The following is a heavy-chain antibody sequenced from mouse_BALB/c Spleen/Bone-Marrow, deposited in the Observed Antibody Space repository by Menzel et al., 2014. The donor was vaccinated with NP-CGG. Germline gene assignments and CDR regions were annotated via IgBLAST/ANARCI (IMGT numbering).Heavy chain of an antibody. Sequence: EVKVEESGGGLVQPGGSLKLSCATSGSTFSDYYMYWVRQTPEKRLEWVAYISNGGGSTYYPDTVKGRFTISRDNAKNTLYLQMSRLKSEDTAMYYCARPLYDGYYVAYWGQGTLVTVSA. D-gene: IGHD2-3*01. CDR1: GSTFSDYY. V-gene: IGHV5-12*02. J-gene: IGHJ3*01. CDR2: ISNGGGST. CDR3: ARPLYDGYYVAY.